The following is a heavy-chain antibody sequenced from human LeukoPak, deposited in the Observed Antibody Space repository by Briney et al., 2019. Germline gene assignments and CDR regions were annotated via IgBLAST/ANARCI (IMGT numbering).Heavy chain of an antibody. CDR2: IYTSGST. Sequence: SETLSLTCTVSGGSISSYHWSWIRQPAGKGLEWIGRIYTSGSTNYNPSLKSRVTMSVDTSKNQFSLKLSSVTAADTAVYYCARNRIATHDYYYYMDVWGKGTTVTVSS. CDR3: ARNRIATHDYYYYMDV. J-gene: IGHJ6*03. CDR1: GGSISSYH. V-gene: IGHV4-4*07.